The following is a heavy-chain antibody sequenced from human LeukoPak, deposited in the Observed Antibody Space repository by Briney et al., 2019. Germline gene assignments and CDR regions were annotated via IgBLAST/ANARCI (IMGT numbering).Heavy chain of an antibody. D-gene: IGHD3-22*01. Sequence: PGGSLRLSCAASGFTFSSYSMNWVRQAPGKGLEWVSSISSSSSYIYYADSVKGRFTISRDNSKNTIYLQMNSLRAEDTAIYYCAKVPYYYDSSGYYTEDYWGQGTLVTVSS. CDR1: GFTFSSYS. J-gene: IGHJ4*02. V-gene: IGHV3-21*04. CDR3: AKVPYYYDSSGYYTEDY. CDR2: ISSSSSYI.